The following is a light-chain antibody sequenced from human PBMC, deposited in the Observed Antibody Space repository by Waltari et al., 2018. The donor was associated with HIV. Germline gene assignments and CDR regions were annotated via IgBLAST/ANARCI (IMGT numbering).Light chain of an antibody. CDR1: SSDVGNYNL. CDR3: CSYGGSSNWV. Sequence: QSALTQPASVSGSPGQSSTISCTGTSSDVGNYNLVSWYQQHPGKAPKLMNYEGIKRPSGVSNRISGSKSGNTASLTISGLQAEDEADYYCCSYGGSSNWVFGGGTKLTVL. V-gene: IGLV2-23*01. J-gene: IGLJ3*02. CDR2: EGI.